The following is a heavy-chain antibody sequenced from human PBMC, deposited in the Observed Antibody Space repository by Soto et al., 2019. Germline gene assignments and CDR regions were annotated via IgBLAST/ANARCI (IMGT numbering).Heavy chain of an antibody. D-gene: IGHD3-9*01. V-gene: IGHV4-34*01. CDR2: INHRGST. CDR1: GGSFSGYY. J-gene: IGHJ4*02. CDR3: ARGGVLRYFDWLYKTPFDY. Sequence: SETLSLTCAVYGGSFSGYYWSWIRQPPGKGLEWIGEINHRGSTNYNPSLKSRVTISADTSKNQFSLKLSSVPAADTAVYYCARGGVLRYFDWLYKTPFDYWGQGTLVTVSS.